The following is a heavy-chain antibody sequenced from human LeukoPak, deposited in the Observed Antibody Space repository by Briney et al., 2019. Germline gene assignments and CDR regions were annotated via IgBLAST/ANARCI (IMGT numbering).Heavy chain of an antibody. V-gene: IGHV3-21*04. D-gene: IGHD4-17*01. J-gene: IGHJ3*02. CDR1: GFTFSSYS. CDR2: ISSSSSYI. CDR3: AKDTAGDYFVDSGAFDI. Sequence: PGGSLRLSCAASGFTFSSYSMNWVRQAPGKGLEWVSSISSSSSYIYYADSVKGRLTISRDNAKNSLYLQMNSLRAEDTALYYCAKDTAGDYFVDSGAFDIWGQGTMVTVSS.